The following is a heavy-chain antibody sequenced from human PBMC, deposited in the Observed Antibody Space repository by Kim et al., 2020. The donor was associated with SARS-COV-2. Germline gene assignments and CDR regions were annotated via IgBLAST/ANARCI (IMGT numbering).Heavy chain of an antibody. CDR3: VSVSGTYLSAGMDV. V-gene: IGHV3-66*01. J-gene: IGHJ6*02. Sequence: GGSMRLSCAASGFTVSSKYMSWVRQAPGKGLEWVSVIYSGGSTYYADSVKGRFTISRDNSKNTLYLQMNSLRAEETAVYYCVSVSGTYLSAGMDVWAQETTVTVSS. D-gene: IGHD1-26*01. CDR1: GFTVSSKY. CDR2: IYSGGST.